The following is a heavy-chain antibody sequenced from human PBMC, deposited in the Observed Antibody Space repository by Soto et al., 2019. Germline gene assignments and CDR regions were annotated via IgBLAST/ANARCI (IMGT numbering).Heavy chain of an antibody. CDR3: ARHLAAAANWFDP. Sequence: GESLKISCKGSGYSFTSYWIGWVRQMPGKGLEWMGIIYPGDSDARYSPSFQGQVTISADKSIRTAYLQWSSLKASDTAMYYGARHLAAAANWFDPWGQGSLVPVSS. D-gene: IGHD6-13*01. CDR2: IYPGDSDA. J-gene: IGHJ5*02. CDR1: GYSFTSYW. V-gene: IGHV5-51*01.